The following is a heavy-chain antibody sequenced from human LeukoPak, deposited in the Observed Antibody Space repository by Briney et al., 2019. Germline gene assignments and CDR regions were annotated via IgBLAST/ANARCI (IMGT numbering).Heavy chain of an antibody. CDR1: GFTFDDYA. Sequence: GGSLRLSCAASGFTFDDYAMHWVRQAPGKGLEWVSGISWNSGSIGCADSVKGRFTISRDNAKNSLYLQMNSLRAEDTALYYCANGPMITFGGLTEREFDYWGQGTLVTVSS. CDR3: ANGPMITFGGLTEREFDY. D-gene: IGHD3-16*01. J-gene: IGHJ4*02. V-gene: IGHV3-9*01. CDR2: ISWNSGSI.